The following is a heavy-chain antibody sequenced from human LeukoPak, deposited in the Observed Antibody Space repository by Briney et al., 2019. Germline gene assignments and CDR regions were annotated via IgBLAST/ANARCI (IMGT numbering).Heavy chain of an antibody. J-gene: IGHJ4*02. D-gene: IGHD2-15*01. CDR3: ASPAATRKAGKNFDY. V-gene: IGHV1-2*06. CDR2: INPNSGGT. CDR1: GYTFTGYY. Sequence: ASVKVSCKASGYTFTGYYIHWVRQAPGQGLEWMGRINPNSGGTNYAQKFQGRVTMTRDTSISTAYMELSSLRSDDTAVYYCASPAATRKAGKNFDYWGQGTLVTVSS.